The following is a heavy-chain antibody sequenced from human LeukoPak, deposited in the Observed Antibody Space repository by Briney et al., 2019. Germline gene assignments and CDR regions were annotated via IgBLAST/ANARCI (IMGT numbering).Heavy chain of an antibody. CDR1: GGSFSGYY. CDR3: ARGGIAVAGDY. V-gene: IGHV4-34*01. D-gene: IGHD6-19*01. J-gene: IGHJ4*02. Sequence: RPSETLSLTCAVYGGSFSGYYWSWIRQPPGKGLEWIGEINHSGSTNYNPSLKSRVTISVDTSKNQFSLKLSSVTAADTAVYYCARGGIAVAGDYWGQGTLVTVSS. CDR2: INHSGST.